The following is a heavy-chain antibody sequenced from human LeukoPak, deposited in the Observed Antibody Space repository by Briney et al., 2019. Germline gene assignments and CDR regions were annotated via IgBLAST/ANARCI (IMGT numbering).Heavy chain of an antibody. J-gene: IGHJ4*02. Sequence: PSETLSLTCTVSGGSISSSNYYWHWIRQPAGKGLEWIGRIYTSGSTNYNPSLKSRLTISVDRSKNQFSLKLSSVTAADTAVYYCARGLWFGDENPPYFDYWGQGTLVTVSS. CDR2: IYTSGST. D-gene: IGHD3-10*01. V-gene: IGHV4-61*02. CDR3: ARGLWFGDENPPYFDY. CDR1: GGSISSSNYY.